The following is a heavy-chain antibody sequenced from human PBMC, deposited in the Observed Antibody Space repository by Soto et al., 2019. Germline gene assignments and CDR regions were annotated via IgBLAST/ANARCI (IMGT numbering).Heavy chain of an antibody. CDR3: ARENPPETGSYYDY. CDR2: IKAANGYT. V-gene: IGHV1-3*01. D-gene: IGHD1-26*01. CDR1: GYTFSRYT. Sequence: AAVKVSCKASGYTFSRYTIPWVRQAPGQRLEWMGWIKAANGYTDYSQKLQGRVTITRDTSASTAYMELSSLRSEDTAVYFCARENPPETGSYYDYWGQGTLVTVSS. J-gene: IGHJ4*02.